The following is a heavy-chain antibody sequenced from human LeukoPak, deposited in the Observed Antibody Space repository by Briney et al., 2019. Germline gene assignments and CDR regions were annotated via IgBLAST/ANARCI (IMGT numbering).Heavy chain of an antibody. Sequence: GGSLRLSCAASGFTFSSYWMSWVRQAPGKGLEWVANIKQDGSEKYYVDSVKGRFTISRDNAKNSLYLQMNSLRAEDTAVYYCARRVWGGWYYFDYWGQGTLVTVSS. D-gene: IGHD6-19*01. V-gene: IGHV3-7*01. J-gene: IGHJ4*02. CDR1: GFTFSSYW. CDR3: ARRVWGGWYYFDY. CDR2: IKQDGSEK.